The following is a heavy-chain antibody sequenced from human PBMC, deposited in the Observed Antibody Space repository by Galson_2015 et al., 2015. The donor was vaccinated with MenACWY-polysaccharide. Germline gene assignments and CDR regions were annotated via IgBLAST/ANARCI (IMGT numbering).Heavy chain of an antibody. V-gene: IGHV3-23*01. CDR3: VSHWGGYCSGSFDC. Sequence: SLRLCCAASGFTFSNYAMSWVRQAPGKGLEWVSAISGSGGTTYYGDSVRGRFIISRDNSKKSLYLQMNRLRAEETAGYYFVSHWGGYCSGSFDCCAQGSLVTVSS. J-gene: IGHJ4*02. CDR1: GFTFSNYA. D-gene: IGHD3-10*01. CDR2: ISGSGGTT.